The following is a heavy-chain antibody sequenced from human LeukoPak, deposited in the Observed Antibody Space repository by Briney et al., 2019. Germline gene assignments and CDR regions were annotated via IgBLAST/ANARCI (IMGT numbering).Heavy chain of an antibody. V-gene: IGHV3-23*01. CDR2: ISGSGGST. D-gene: IGHD1-7*01. CDR3: AKAYNWNYDYFDY. Sequence: GGSLRLSCAASGFTFSSYAMSWVRQAPGKGLEWVSAISGSGGSTYYADSVKGRFTISRDNSKNTLYLQMNSLRAEETAVYYCAKAYNWNYDYFDYWGQGTLVTVSS. J-gene: IGHJ4*02. CDR1: GFTFSSYA.